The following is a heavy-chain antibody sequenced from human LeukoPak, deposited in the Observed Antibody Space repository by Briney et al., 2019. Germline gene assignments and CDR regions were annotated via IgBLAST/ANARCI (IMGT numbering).Heavy chain of an antibody. CDR2: IYYSGST. V-gene: IGHV4-59*06. D-gene: IGHD3-9*01. J-gene: IGHJ4*02. CDR1: GGSFSSYY. Sequence: KPSETLSLTCAVYGGSFSSYYWSWIRQPPGKGLEWIGYIYYSGSTYYNPSLKSRVTISVDTSKNQFSLKLSSVTAADTAVYYCARNDYYYHILTGYYGGTTFDYWGQGTLVTVSS. CDR3: ARNDYYYHILTGYYGGTTFDY.